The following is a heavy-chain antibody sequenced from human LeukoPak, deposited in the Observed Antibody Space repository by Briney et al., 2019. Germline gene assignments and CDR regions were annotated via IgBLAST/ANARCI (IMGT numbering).Heavy chain of an antibody. CDR2: VSAYNGNT. CDR3: ARTPRIVVVPAAKNWFDP. J-gene: IGHJ5*02. V-gene: IGHV1-18*01. Sequence: ASVKVSCKASGYTFTSYGISWVRQAPGQGLEWMGWVSAYNGNTNYAQKLQGRVTMTTDTSTSTAYMELRSLRSDDTAVYYCARTPRIVVVPAAKNWFDPWGQGTLVTVSS. CDR1: GYTFTSYG. D-gene: IGHD2-2*01.